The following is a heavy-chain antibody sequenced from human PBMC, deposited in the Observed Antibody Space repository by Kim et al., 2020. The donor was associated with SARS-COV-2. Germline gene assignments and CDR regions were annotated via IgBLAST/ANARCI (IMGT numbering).Heavy chain of an antibody. CDR1: GFTFTKYA. V-gene: IGHV3-23*01. Sequence: GGSLRLSCAVSGFTFTKYAMTWVRQAPGKGLEWVSSIGFGDDNTYYPDSVRGRFIISRDNARNTLHLQMNSLRVEDTAVYYCAKGPRGADGVEAWGHVTT. CDR3: AKGPRGADGVEA. CDR2: IGFGDDNT. J-gene: IGHJ6*02. D-gene: IGHD6-19*01.